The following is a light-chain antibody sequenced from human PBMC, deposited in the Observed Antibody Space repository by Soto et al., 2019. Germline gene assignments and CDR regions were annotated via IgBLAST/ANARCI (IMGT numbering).Light chain of an antibody. J-gene: IGKJ1*01. CDR3: QQSYSAPWT. CDR2: TSS. V-gene: IGKV1-39*01. CDR1: QTVNNF. Sequence: DIQMTQSPSSLSASVGDRVTIACRASQTVNNFLNWYQQKAGKAPRLLISTSSSLQSGVPSRLSGSGSGIDFTLSINGLQPEDFATYYCQQSYSAPWTFGHGTRVEIK.